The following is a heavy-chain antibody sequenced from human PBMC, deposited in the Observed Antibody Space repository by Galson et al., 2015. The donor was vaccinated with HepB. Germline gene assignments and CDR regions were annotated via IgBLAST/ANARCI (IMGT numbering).Heavy chain of an antibody. CDR2: IWYDGSNK. CDR1: GFTFSSYG. D-gene: IGHD2-2*01. CDR3: ARDGGIVVEDTYYYYMDV. J-gene: IGHJ6*03. V-gene: IGHV3-33*01. Sequence: SLRLSCAASGFTFSSYGMHWVRQAPGKGLEWVAVIWYDGSNKYYADSVKGRFTISRDNSKNTLYLQMNSLRAEDTAVYYCARDGGIVVEDTYYYYMDVWGKGTTVTVSS.